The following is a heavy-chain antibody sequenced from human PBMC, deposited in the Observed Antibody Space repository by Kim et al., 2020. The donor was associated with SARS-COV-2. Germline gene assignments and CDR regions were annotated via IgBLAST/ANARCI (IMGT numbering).Heavy chain of an antibody. CDR1: GGSFSGYY. CDR3: AREGGPYYYGSGSYYKNYYYGMDV. Sequence: SETLSLTCAVYGGSFSGYYWSWIRQPPGKGLEWIGEINHSGSTNYNPSLKSRVTISVDTSKNQFSLKLSSVTAADTAVYYCAREGGPYYYGSGSYYKNYYYGMDVWGQGTTVTVSS. CDR2: INHSGST. V-gene: IGHV4-34*01. J-gene: IGHJ6*02. D-gene: IGHD3-10*01.